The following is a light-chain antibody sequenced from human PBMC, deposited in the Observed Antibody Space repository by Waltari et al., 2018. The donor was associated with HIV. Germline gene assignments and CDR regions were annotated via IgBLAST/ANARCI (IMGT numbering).Light chain of an antibody. CDR1: KLGNRF. CDR2: QDS. CDR3: QAWDSNNYV. Sequence: SQPASVSVSPGQTATVTCSGDKLGNRFVCWYRQKSGPSPELIIYQDSRRPAGISDRFSGATSGSKATLTIRETKSIDEGDYYGQAWDSNNYVFGSGTRVTVL. J-gene: IGLJ1*01. V-gene: IGLV3-1*01.